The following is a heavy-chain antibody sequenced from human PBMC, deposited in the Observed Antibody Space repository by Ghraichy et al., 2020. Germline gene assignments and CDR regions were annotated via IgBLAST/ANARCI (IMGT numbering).Heavy chain of an antibody. J-gene: IGHJ4*02. D-gene: IGHD2-2*02. CDR3: ARIYCSSNSCYRISYFDY. V-gene: IGHV1-18*01. CDR2: ISGYNGHT. Sequence: ASVKVSCKASGYTFTNYGISWVRQAPGQGLECMGWISGYNGHTTYAQKFQGRVTMATDTSTGTAYLDLRSLRSDDTAVYYCARIYCSSNSCYRISYFDYWGQGTPVTVSS. CDR1: GYTFTNYG.